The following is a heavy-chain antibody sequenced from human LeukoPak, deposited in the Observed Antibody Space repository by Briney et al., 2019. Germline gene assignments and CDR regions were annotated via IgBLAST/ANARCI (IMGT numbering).Heavy chain of an antibody. Sequence: ASVKVSCKASGYTFTSYGISWVRQAPGQGLEWMGWISAYNGNTNYAQKLQGRVTMTTDTSTSTAYMELRSLRSDDTAVCYCARDLVTGYSSSWYDPMDVWGQGTTVTVSS. J-gene: IGHJ6*02. CDR1: GYTFTSYG. CDR2: ISAYNGNT. V-gene: IGHV1-18*01. CDR3: ARDLVTGYSSSWYDPMDV. D-gene: IGHD6-13*01.